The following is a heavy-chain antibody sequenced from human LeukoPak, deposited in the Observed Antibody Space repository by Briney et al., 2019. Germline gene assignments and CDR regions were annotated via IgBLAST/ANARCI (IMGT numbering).Heavy chain of an antibody. CDR2: IYHSGST. V-gene: IGHV4-30-2*01. CDR1: GGSISSGGYS. J-gene: IGHJ4*02. Sequence: SRTLSLTCAVSGGSISSGGYSWSWIRQPPGKGLEWIGYIYHSGSTYYNPSLKSRVTISVDRSKNQFSLKLSSVTAADTAVYYCARETYYDSSGYYDYWGQGTLVTVSS. D-gene: IGHD3-22*01. CDR3: ARETYYDSSGYYDY.